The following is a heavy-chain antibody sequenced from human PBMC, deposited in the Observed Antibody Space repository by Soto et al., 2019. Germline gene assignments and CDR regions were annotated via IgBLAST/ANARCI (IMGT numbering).Heavy chain of an antibody. V-gene: IGHV1-18*01. J-gene: IGHJ6*02. CDR2: ISAYNGNT. D-gene: IGHD6-19*01. CDR3: ARGITVSDYYYYGMDV. CDR1: GSTFTSYG. Sequence: ALVKVSCKASGSTFTSYGISWVGHAPGQGLEWMGWISAYNGNTNYAQKLQGRVTMTTDTSTSTAYMELRSLRSDDTAVYYCARGITVSDYYYYGMDVWGQGTTVTVSS.